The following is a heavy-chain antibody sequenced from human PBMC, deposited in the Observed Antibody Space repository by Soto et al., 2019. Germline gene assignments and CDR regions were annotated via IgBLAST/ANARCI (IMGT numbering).Heavy chain of an antibody. CDR1: GSTFSSYA. V-gene: IGHV3-23*01. J-gene: IGHJ4*02. D-gene: IGHD2-15*01. CDR2: ISGSGGST. Sequence: GGSLRLSCAASGSTFSSYAMSWVRQAPGKGLEWVSAISGSGGSTYYADSVKGRFTISRDNSKNTLYLQMNSLRAEDTAVYYCAKDYCSGGSCHSVDFDYWGQGTLVTVSS. CDR3: AKDYCSGGSCHSVDFDY.